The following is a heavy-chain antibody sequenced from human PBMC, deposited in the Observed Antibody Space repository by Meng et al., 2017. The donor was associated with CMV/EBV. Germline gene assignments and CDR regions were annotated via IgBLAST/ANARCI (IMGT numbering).Heavy chain of an antibody. Sequence: FIVSSYAMSGVRQAAGKGLEWVAALRGSGGSTYYTDAVKGRFTISRDNSKNTLYLKMNSLRAEDTAVYYCAKGYCSRTSCSPNWFDPWGQGTLVTVSS. D-gene: IGHD2-2*01. CDR3: AKGYCSRTSCSPNWFDP. J-gene: IGHJ5*02. V-gene: IGHV3-23*01. CDR1: FIVSSYA. CDR2: LRGSGGST.